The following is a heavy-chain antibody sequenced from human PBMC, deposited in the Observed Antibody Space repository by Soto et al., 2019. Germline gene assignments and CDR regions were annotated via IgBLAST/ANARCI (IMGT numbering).Heavy chain of an antibody. V-gene: IGHV3-15*01. Sequence: EVQLVESGGGLVEPGGSLRLSCAASGFTFSNAWMSWVRQAPGKGLEWVGRIKSKSEGETIDYAAPVKGRFTISRDDSKNPLYLQMNSSKSEDPAVNYSTRGPVGSTRPLDYWGQGTLVTVSS. D-gene: IGHD2-2*01. CDR3: TRGPVGSTRPLDY. CDR1: GFTFSNAW. J-gene: IGHJ4*02. CDR2: IKSKSEGETI.